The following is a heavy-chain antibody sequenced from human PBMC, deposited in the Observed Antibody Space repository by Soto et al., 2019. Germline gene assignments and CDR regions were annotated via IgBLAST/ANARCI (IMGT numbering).Heavy chain of an antibody. CDR1: GFTFSSYA. D-gene: IGHD6-13*01. Sequence: EVQLLESGGGLVQPGGSLRLSCAASGFTFSSYAMSWVRQAPGKGLEWVSAISGSGGSTYYADSVQGRFTISRDNSKNTLYLQMNSLRAEDKAVYYCATDPQQLVPRGFDYWGQGTLVTVS. J-gene: IGHJ4*02. CDR2: ISGSGGST. V-gene: IGHV3-23*01. CDR3: ATDPQQLVPRGFDY.